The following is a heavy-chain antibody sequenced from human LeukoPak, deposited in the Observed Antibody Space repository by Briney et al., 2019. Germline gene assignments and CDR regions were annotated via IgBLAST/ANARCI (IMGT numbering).Heavy chain of an antibody. CDR1: GYTFTDYY. V-gene: IGHV1-2*06. CDR3: ARAYYDSSGLGFDY. J-gene: IGHJ4*02. CDR2: INPNSGGT. D-gene: IGHD3-22*01. Sequence: ASVKVSCKASGYTFTDYYIHWVRQAPGQGLEWMGRINPNSGGTDYAQKFQGRVTMTRDTSISTAYMELSRLRSDDTAVYYCARAYYDSSGLGFDYWGQRTLVTVAS.